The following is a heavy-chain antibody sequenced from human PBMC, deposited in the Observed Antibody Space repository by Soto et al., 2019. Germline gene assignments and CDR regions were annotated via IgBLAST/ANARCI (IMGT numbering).Heavy chain of an antibody. CDR3: ARTLVTGYSDS. CDR2: IYYTGGT. CDR1: GGSISAYY. D-gene: IGHD3-9*01. Sequence: PSETLSLTCTVSGGSISAYYWGWVRQPPGKGLEWIGHIYYTGGTRYNPSLKSRVTISVDTSRIHFSLRLNSVTAADTAVYYCARTLVTGYSDSWGQGTLVTVS. V-gene: IGHV4-59*01. J-gene: IGHJ4*02.